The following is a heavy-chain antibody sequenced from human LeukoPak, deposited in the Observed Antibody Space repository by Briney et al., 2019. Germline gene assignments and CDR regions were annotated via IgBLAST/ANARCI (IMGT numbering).Heavy chain of an antibody. CDR2: IKQDGSEK. CDR1: GFTLSSFW. Sequence: GGSLRLSCAASGFTLSSFWMSWVRQAPGKGLEWVANIKQDGSEKYYVDSVKGRFTISRDNAKNSLYLQMNSLRAEDTAVYYCARDPAPWALLYYSEYWGQGTLVTVSS. D-gene: IGHD1-26*01. J-gene: IGHJ4*02. CDR3: ARDPAPWALLYYSEY. V-gene: IGHV3-7*01.